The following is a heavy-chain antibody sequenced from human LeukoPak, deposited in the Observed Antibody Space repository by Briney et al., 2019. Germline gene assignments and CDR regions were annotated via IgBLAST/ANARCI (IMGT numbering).Heavy chain of an antibody. J-gene: IGHJ6*02. CDR3: ARGRESAPGAGYYYYGMDV. Sequence: SVKVSCKASGGTFSSYAISWVRQAPGQGLEWMGRIIPILGIANYAQKFQGRVTITADKSTSTAYMELSSLRSEDTAVYYCARGRESAPGAGYYYYGMDVWGQGTTVTVSS. V-gene: IGHV1-69*04. CDR1: GGTFSSYA. D-gene: IGHD1-26*01. CDR2: IIPILGIA.